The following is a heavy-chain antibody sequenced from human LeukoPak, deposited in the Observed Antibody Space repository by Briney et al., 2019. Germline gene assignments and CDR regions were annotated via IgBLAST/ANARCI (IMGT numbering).Heavy chain of an antibody. CDR1: GGSISSSSYY. CDR2: IYYSGST. V-gene: IGHV4-39*07. Sequence: SETLSLTCTVSGGSISSSSYYWGRIRQPPGKGLEWIGSIYYSGSTYYNPSLKSRVTISVDTSKNQFSLKLSSVTAADTAVYYCARLSFLAAAGWVGYYYYYMDVWGKGTTVTISS. CDR3: ARLSFLAAAGWVGYYYYYMDV. D-gene: IGHD6-13*01. J-gene: IGHJ6*03.